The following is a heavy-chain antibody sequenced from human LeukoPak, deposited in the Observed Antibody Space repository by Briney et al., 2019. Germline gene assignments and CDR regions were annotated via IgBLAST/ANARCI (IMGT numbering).Heavy chain of an antibody. CDR1: GGSISRYY. J-gene: IGHJ3*02. V-gene: IGHV4-4*07. Sequence: PSETLSLTCTVSGGSISRYYWSWIRQPAGKGLQWIGRIHSSGGTNYNPSLKSRVTMSVDTSNNQFSLKLSSVTAADTAVYYCAREAVERGAAQDAFDIWGQGTMVTVSS. D-gene: IGHD1-1*01. CDR2: IHSSGGT. CDR3: AREAVERGAAQDAFDI.